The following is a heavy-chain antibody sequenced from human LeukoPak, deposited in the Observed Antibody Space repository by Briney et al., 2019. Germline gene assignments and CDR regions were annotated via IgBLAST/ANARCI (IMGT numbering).Heavy chain of an antibody. J-gene: IGHJ4*02. CDR2: MNPNSGNT. CDR3: AVRDLVVPAAIPIRYEDY. CDR1: GYTFTSYD. D-gene: IGHD2-2*02. Sequence: GASVKVSCKASGYTFTSYDINWVRQATGQGLEWMGWMNPNSGNTGYAQKFQGRVTMTRNTSISTAYMELSSLRSEDTAVYYCAVRDLVVPAAIPIRYEDYWGQGTLVTVSS. V-gene: IGHV1-8*01.